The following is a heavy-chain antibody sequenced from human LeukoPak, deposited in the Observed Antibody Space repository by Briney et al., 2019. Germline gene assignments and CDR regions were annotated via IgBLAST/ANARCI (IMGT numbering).Heavy chain of an antibody. D-gene: IGHD3-22*01. J-gene: IGHJ6*02. CDR3: ARDDDDSSGYYSNYYYGMDV. CDR1: GFTFDDYG. CDR2: INWNGGST. V-gene: IGHV3-20*04. Sequence: GGSLRLSCAASGFTFDDYGMSWVRQAPGKGLEWVSGINWNGGSTGYADSVKGRFTISRDNAKNSLYLQMNSLRAEDTALYYCARDDDDSSGYYSNYYYGMDVWGQGTTVTVS.